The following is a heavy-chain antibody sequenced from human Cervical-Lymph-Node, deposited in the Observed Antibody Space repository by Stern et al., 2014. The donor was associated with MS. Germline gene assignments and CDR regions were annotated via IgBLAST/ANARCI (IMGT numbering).Heavy chain of an antibody. V-gene: IGHV4-59*01. CDR2: IHSSGST. D-gene: IGHD3-22*01. Sequence: QMQLVESGPGQVKPSETLSLTCTVSGGSISGYYWSWIRQPPGKGLEWIGYIHSSGSTNYNPSLKRRVTILVDTSKNQFSLKLSSVTAADTAVYYCARVGPYYYDSSGYYYPFDYWGQGTLVTVSS. J-gene: IGHJ4*02. CDR1: GGSISGYY. CDR3: ARVGPYYYDSSGYYYPFDY.